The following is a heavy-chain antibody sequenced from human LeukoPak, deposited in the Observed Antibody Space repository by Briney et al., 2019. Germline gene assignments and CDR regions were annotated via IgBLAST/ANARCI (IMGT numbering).Heavy chain of an antibody. CDR3: AISYGRVAGTDFDY. J-gene: IGHJ4*02. D-gene: IGHD6-19*01. CDR1: GYTFTGYY. Sequence: ASVRVSCKASGYTFTGYYMHWVRQAPGHGLEWRGWMNPSSGERKYVQSFQGRVTLTRDTSITTAYMELSSVTSDDTAVYYCAISYGRVAGTDFDYWGQGTLVSVAS. CDR2: MNPSSGER. V-gene: IGHV1-2*02.